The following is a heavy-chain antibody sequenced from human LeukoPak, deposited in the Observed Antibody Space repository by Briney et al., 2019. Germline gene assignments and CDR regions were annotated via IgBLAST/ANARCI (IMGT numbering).Heavy chain of an antibody. Sequence: SETLSLTCNVSGGSISSDYWTWIRQPAGRGLEWIGRIYTTGSTNYNPSLKSRVTMSVDMSKKQFSLNLSSVTAADTAVYYCARGVMVGGVIDYWGQGTLVTVS. CDR2: IYTTGST. CDR3: ARGVMVGGVIDY. J-gene: IGHJ4*02. CDR1: GGSISSDY. V-gene: IGHV4-4*07. D-gene: IGHD3-10*01.